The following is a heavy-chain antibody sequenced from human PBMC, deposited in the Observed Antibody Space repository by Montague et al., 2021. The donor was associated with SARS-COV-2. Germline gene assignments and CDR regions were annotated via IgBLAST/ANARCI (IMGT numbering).Heavy chain of an antibody. D-gene: IGHD1-26*01. CDR2: TYYSGVA. J-gene: IGHJ5*02. CDR3: ARSVFGRTYRHTRWFDP. CDR1: GDSMRSSY. Sequence: SETLSLTCTVSGDSMRSSYWNWIRQPPGKGLEYIGYTYYSGVANYNPSLRSRVTISLDTSKNQFSLNLRSVTAADTAVYYCARSVFGRTYRHTRWFDPWGQGTLVTVFS. V-gene: IGHV4-59*13.